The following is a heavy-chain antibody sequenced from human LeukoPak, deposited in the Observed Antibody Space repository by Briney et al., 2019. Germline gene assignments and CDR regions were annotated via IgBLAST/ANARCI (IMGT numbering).Heavy chain of an antibody. J-gene: IGHJ6*03. CDR3: ARNGRAMTTVPRGHYMDV. D-gene: IGHD4-11*01. CDR2: IKQDGSEK. CDR1: GFTLSSYW. Sequence: GGSLRLSCAASGFTLSSYWMSWVRQAPEKGLEWVANIKQDGSEKYYVDSVKGRFTISRDNAKNSLYLQMNSLRAEDTAVYYCARNGRAMTTVPRGHYMDVWGKGTTVTVSS. V-gene: IGHV3-7*01.